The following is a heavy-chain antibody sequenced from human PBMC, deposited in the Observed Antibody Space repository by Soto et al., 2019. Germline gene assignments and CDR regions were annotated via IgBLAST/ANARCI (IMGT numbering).Heavy chain of an antibody. CDR1: GGSVSSRSHY. D-gene: IGHD2-21*01. V-gene: IGHV4-39*01. J-gene: IGHJ4*02. CDR3: AKHLGNYGDCAFDF. Sequence: QLQLLESGPGLVKPSETLSLICTVSGGSVSSRSHYWVWIRQPPGKGLEWISSIIDGGRTYYNPSLRSRLTMSVDTSKNHFSLHLKSVTAADTAVYYCAKHLGNYGDCAFDFWGQGNMVTVST. CDR2: IIDGGRT.